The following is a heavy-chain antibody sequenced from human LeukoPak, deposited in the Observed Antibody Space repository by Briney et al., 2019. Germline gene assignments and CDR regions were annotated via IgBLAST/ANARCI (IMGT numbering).Heavy chain of an antibody. Sequence: PSETLSLTCTVSGGSISSYYWCWIRQPPGKGLEWIGYIYYSGSTNYNPSLKSRVTISVDTSKNQFSLKLSSVTAADTAVYYCARHPTTYYDFWSGHLPNWFDPWGQGTLVTVSS. V-gene: IGHV4-59*08. CDR2: IYYSGST. J-gene: IGHJ5*02. D-gene: IGHD3-3*01. CDR3: ARHPTTYYDFWSGHLPNWFDP. CDR1: GGSISSYY.